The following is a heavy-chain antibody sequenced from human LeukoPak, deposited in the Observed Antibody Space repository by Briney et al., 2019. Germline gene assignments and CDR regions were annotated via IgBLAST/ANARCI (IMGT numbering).Heavy chain of an antibody. V-gene: IGHV3-23*01. Sequence: PGGSLRLSCAASGFTFSDYALGWVRQAPGRGLEWVATLSGSGAGTYYSDSVQGRFTISRDNSKNTLYLQMSSLRAEDTAVYYCAKDGGTVVVISEYLLHWGQGTLVTVSS. CDR1: GFTFSDYA. J-gene: IGHJ1*01. CDR3: AKDGGTVVVISEYLLH. CDR2: LSGSGAGT. D-gene: IGHD1/OR15-1a*01.